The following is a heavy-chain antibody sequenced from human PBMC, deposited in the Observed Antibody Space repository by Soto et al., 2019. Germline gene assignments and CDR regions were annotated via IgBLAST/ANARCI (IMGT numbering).Heavy chain of an antibody. CDR2: ISFSSSTI. CDR3: ARDSPYFQH. Sequence: GGSLRLSCAASGFTFSSYSMNWVRQAPGKGLEWVSYISFSSSTIYYADSVKGRFTISRDNAKNSLYLQMNSLRAEDTAVYYCARDSPYFQHWGQGTLVTVSS. J-gene: IGHJ1*01. V-gene: IGHV3-48*01. CDR1: GFTFSSYS.